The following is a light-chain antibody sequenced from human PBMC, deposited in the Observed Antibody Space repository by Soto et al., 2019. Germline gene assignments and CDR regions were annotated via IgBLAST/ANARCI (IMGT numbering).Light chain of an antibody. J-gene: IGLJ1*01. V-gene: IGLV2-14*01. Sequence: QSLLTQPASLSGAPWQSVTISCTGNSSDVGGYNYVSWYQQHPGKAPKLMIYDVSNRPSGVSNRFSGSKSGNTASLTISGLQAEDEADYYCSSYTSSSTRVFGTGTKVTVL. CDR3: SSYTSSSTRV. CDR2: DVS. CDR1: SSDVGGYNY.